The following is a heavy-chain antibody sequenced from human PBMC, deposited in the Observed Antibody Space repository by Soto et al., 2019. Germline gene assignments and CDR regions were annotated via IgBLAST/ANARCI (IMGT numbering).Heavy chain of an antibody. J-gene: IGHJ4*02. D-gene: IGHD6-19*01. CDR2: ISGSGGST. V-gene: IGHV3-23*01. CDR1: GFTFSSYA. CDR3: AKRQQWLKQWYYFDY. Sequence: PGGSLRLSCAASGFTFSSYAMSWVRQAPGKGLEWVSAISGSGGSTYYADSVKGRFTISRDNSKNTLYLQMNSLRAEDTAVYYCAKRQQWLKQWYYFDYWGQGTLVTVSS.